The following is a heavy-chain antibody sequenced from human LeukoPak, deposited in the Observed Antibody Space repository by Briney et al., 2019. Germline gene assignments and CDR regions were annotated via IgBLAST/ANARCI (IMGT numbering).Heavy chain of an antibody. CDR1: GGSISGYY. V-gene: IGHV4-34*01. CDR3: ARVGFYYGSGSYRPPWFDY. D-gene: IGHD3-10*01. Sequence: SETLSLTCTVSGGSISGYYWCWIRQPPGKGLEWIGEINHSGSTNYNPSLKSRVTISVDTSKNQFSLKLSSVTAADTAVYYCARVGFYYGSGSYRPPWFDYWGQGTLVTVSS. J-gene: IGHJ4*02. CDR2: INHSGST.